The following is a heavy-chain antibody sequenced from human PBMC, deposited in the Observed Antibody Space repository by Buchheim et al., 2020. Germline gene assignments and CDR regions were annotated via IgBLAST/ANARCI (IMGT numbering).Heavy chain of an antibody. CDR3: AIGRRIFHYYYGMDV. D-gene: IGHD2/OR15-2a*01. Sequence: QVQLQQWGAGLLKPSETLSLTCAVYGGSFSGYYWSWIRQPPGKGLEWIGEINHSGSTNYNPSLKSRVTISVDTSKNQFSLKLSSVTAADTAVYYCAIGRRIFHYYYGMDVWGQGTT. V-gene: IGHV4-34*01. CDR1: GGSFSGYY. CDR2: INHSGST. J-gene: IGHJ6*02.